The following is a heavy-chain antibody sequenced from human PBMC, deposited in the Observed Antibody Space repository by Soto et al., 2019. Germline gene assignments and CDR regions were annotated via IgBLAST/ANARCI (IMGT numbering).Heavy chain of an antibody. V-gene: IGHV1-18*01. CDR1: GYTFTSYG. CDR3: ARESSSSCHDY. D-gene: IGHD6-13*01. Sequence: QVQLVQSGAEVKKPGASVKVSCKASGYTFTSYGISWVRQAPGQGLEWMGWISAYNGNTNYAQKLQGRVTMTTDTATSTAYRVLRSLRSDDTAVYYCARESSSSCHDYWGQGTLVTVSS. CDR2: ISAYNGNT. J-gene: IGHJ4*02.